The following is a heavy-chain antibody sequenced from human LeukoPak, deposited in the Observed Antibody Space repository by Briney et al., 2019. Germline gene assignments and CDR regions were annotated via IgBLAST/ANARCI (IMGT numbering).Heavy chain of an antibody. CDR3: ARRSSGSYYLPSYFDY. J-gene: IGHJ4*02. D-gene: IGHD1-26*01. V-gene: IGHV4-38-2*02. CDR2: IYHSGST. CDR1: GYSISSGYY. Sequence: SETLSLTCTVSGYSISSGYYWGWIRQPPGKGLEWIGSIYHSGSTYYNPSLKSRVTISVDTSKNQFSLKLSSVTAADTAVYYCARRSSGSYYLPSYFDYWGQGTLVTVSS.